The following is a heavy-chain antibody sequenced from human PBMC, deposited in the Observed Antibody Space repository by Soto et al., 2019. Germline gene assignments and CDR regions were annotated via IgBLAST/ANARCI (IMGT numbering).Heavy chain of an antibody. Sequence: ASVKVSCKASGYMFANYGISWVRQAPGQGLEWMGWISAYNGNTHYAQKFQDRVTMTTDTSTSTAYMELRSLRSDDTAVYFCARIVPEQLLCYYYYYYMDVWGKGTTVTSP. D-gene: IGHD2-15*01. CDR1: GYMFANYG. V-gene: IGHV1-18*01. J-gene: IGHJ6*03. CDR3: ARIVPEQLLCYYYYYYMDV. CDR2: ISAYNGNT.